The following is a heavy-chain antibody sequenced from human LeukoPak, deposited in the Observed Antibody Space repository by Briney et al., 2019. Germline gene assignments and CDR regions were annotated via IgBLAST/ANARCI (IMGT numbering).Heavy chain of an antibody. CDR1: GFTFSSYA. Sequence: PGGSLRLSCAASGFTFSSYAMSWVRQAPGKGLEWVSAISGSGGSTYYADSVKGRFTISRDNPKNTLYLQMNSLRAEDTAVYYCVTGSAPYYFDYWGQGTLVTVSS. CDR3: VTGSAPYYFDY. CDR2: ISGSGGST. J-gene: IGHJ4*02. V-gene: IGHV3-23*01. D-gene: IGHD6-6*01.